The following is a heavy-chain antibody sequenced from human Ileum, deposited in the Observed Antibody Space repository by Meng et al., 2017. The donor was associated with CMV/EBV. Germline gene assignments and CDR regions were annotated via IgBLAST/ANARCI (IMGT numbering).Heavy chain of an antibody. CDR1: GFTFQSVT. CDR2: ISYNGDNT. Sequence: SGFTFQSVTIPWIRQAPGKGLEWVAFISYNGDNTYYTDSVKSQFTISRDNSKSTLYLQMDSLRAEDTAVYYCAREYYNGWYSGWFDPWGQGTLVTVSS. D-gene: IGHD6-19*01. V-gene: IGHV3-30*10. CDR3: AREYYNGWYSGWFDP. J-gene: IGHJ5*02.